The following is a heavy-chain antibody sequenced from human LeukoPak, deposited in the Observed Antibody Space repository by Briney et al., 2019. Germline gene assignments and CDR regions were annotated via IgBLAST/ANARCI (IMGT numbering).Heavy chain of an antibody. CDR1: GFTFSTYW. D-gene: IGHD6-13*01. J-gene: IGHJ4*02. Sequence: PGGSLRLSCAASGFTFSTYWMHWVRQAPGKGLVGVSRISSDGGSVSYADSVRGRFTISRDNAKNTMYLQTNGLRAEDTAVYFCARYSSSWHANDYWGQGTLVTVSS. CDR2: ISSDGGSV. V-gene: IGHV3-74*01. CDR3: ARYSSSWHANDY.